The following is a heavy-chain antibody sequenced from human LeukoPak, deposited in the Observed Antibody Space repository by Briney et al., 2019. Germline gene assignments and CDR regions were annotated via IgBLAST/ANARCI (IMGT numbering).Heavy chain of an antibody. CDR2: IRYDGSNK. CDR1: GFTFSSYG. D-gene: IGHD3-22*01. V-gene: IGHV3-30*02. J-gene: IGHJ4*02. Sequence: GGSLRLSCAASGFTFSSYGMHWVRQAPGKGLEWVAFIRYDGSNKYYADSVKGRFTISRDNSKNTLYLQMNSLRAEDTAVYYCAKDRQITMIVVVALFDYWGQGTLVTVSS. CDR3: AKDRQITMIVVVALFDY.